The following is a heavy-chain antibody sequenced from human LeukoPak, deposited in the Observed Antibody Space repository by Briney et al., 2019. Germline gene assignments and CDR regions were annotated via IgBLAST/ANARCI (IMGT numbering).Heavy chain of an antibody. CDR1: GFTFRTSG. CDR3: AKTNWKVSTLLEVFDY. CDR2: TVGGGSPNT. J-gene: IGHJ4*02. Sequence: GGSLRLSCAASGFTFRTSGMSWVRQAPGKGLEWVSATVGGGSPNTYHADSVKGRFTISRDNSKNTLYLQMNSLRAEDTAVYYCAKTNWKVSTLLEVFDYWGQGTLVTVSS. D-gene: IGHD1-1*01. V-gene: IGHV3-23*01.